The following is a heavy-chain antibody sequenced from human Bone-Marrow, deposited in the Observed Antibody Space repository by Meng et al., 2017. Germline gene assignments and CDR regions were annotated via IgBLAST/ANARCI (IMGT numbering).Heavy chain of an antibody. V-gene: IGHV1-69*13. D-gene: IGHD3-10*01. CDR1: GGTFSSSA. J-gene: IGHJ4*02. Sequence: SVKVSCKAFGGTFSSSAISWVRQAPGQGLEWMGGFIPLFGTTDYSQTAQGRVTITADESTSTAYMELNNLRPEDTAVYFCARAGFGHFDGNYCFDYWGQGTLVTVSS. CDR2: FIPLFGTT. CDR3: ARAGFGHFDGNYCFDY.